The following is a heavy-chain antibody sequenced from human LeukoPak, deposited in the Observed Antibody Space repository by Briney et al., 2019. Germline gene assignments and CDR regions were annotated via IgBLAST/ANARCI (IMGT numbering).Heavy chain of an antibody. CDR3: AKAIGGTSGYAALDV. Sequence: ASVKVSCKASGGTFSSYAISWVRQAPGQGLEWMGGIIPIFGTANYAQKFQGRVTITADESTSTAYMELSSLRSEDTAVYYCAKAIGGTSGYAALDVWGQGTMVTVSS. D-gene: IGHD4-23*01. CDR1: GGTFSSYA. CDR2: IIPIFGTA. J-gene: IGHJ3*01. V-gene: IGHV1-69*13.